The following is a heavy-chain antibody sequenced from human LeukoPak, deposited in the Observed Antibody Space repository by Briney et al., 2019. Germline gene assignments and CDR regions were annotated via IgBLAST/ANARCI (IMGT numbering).Heavy chain of an antibody. D-gene: IGHD6-19*01. CDR2: ISYDGSNK. CDR1: RFTFSSYG. CDR3: AKDVEYSSGWYEGGSFDY. V-gene: IGHV3-30*18. Sequence: GGSLRLSCAASRFTFSSYGMHWVRQAPGKGLEWVAVISYDGSNKYYADSVKGRFTISRDNSKNTLYLQMNSLRAEDAAVYYCAKDVEYSSGWYEGGSFDYWGQGILVTVSS. J-gene: IGHJ4*02.